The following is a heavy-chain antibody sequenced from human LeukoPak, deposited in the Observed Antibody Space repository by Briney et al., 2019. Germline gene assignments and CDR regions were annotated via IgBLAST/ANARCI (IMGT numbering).Heavy chain of an antibody. V-gene: IGHV3-21*01. CDR3: ARYGSGTYRPFYYMDV. CDR2: TTSSSGYI. J-gene: IGHJ6*03. CDR1: GFTFSHYN. Sequence: GGSLRLSCAASGFTFSHYNMNWVRQAPGKGLEWVSSTTSSSGYIDYADSVRGRFTISRDNAKNSLSLQMNNLRVDDTAVYYCARYGSGTYRPFYYMDVWGKGTTVTISS. D-gene: IGHD3-10*01.